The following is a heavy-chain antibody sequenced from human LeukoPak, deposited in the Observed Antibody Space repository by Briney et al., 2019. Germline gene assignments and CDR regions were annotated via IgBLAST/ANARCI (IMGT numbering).Heavy chain of an antibody. V-gene: IGHV4-59*01. Sequence: SETLSLTCTVSGGSISNYYWSWIRQPPGKRLEWIGYIYYSGSTNYDPSLKSRVTISVDTSKNQFSLKLSSVTAADTAVYYCARDLGSSSSSGAVYYFDYWGQGTLVTVSS. J-gene: IGHJ4*02. CDR1: GGSISNYY. D-gene: IGHD6-6*01. CDR2: IYYSGST. CDR3: ARDLGSSSSSGAVYYFDY.